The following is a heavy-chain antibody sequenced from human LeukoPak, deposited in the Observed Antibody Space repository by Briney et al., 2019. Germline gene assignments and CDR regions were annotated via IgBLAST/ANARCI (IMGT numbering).Heavy chain of an antibody. CDR3: ARIGVHHYDKFDY. CDR1: GGSISSYY. D-gene: IGHD4-17*01. Sequence: SETLALTCTVSGGSISSYYWSWVRQPPGKGLEWVGYIYYSGSTNYNPSLKSRVTISVDTSKNHFSLELSSVTAADTAVYYCARIGVHHYDKFDYWGQGTLVTVYS. CDR2: IYYSGST. V-gene: IGHV4-59*08. J-gene: IGHJ4*02.